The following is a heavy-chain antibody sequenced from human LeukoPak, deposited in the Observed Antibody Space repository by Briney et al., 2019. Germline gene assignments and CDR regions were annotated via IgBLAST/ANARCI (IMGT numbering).Heavy chain of an antibody. J-gene: IGHJ4*02. Sequence: GGSLRLSCAASGFTLSNYWMHWVRQAPGKGLEWVAVISYDGSNKYYADSVKGRFTISRDNSKNTLYLQMNSLRAEDTAVYYCASPFYGDSGSPDYWGQGTLVTVSS. V-gene: IGHV3-30*03. D-gene: IGHD4-17*01. CDR1: GFTLSNYW. CDR3: ASPFYGDSGSPDY. CDR2: ISYDGSNK.